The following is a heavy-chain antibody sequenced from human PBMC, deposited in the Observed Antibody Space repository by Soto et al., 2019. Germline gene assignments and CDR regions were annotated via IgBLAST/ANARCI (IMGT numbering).Heavy chain of an antibody. J-gene: IGHJ6*03. V-gene: IGHV3-30*18. CDR1: GFTFSSYG. CDR2: ISYDGSNK. Sequence: GGSLRLSCAASGFTFSSYGMHWVRQAPGKGLAWVAVISYDGSNKYYADSVKGRFTISRDNSKNTLYLQMNSLRAEDTAVYYCAKAGRQQLPKYYYYYYMDVWGKGTTVTVSS. CDR3: AKAGRQQLPKYYYYYYMDV. D-gene: IGHD6-13*01.